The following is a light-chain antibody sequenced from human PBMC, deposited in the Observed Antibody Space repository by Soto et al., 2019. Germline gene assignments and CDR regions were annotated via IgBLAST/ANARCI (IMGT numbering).Light chain of an antibody. V-gene: IGKV3-15*01. Sequence: EIVMTQSPATLSVSPGERATLSCRASQSVSSNLAWYQQKPGQAPRLLIYGASTRATGIPARFSGSGSGTEFTLTISSLQPEDFATYFCQPVESYPSTFGGGTKVDI. CDR2: GAS. CDR1: QSVSSN. J-gene: IGKJ4*01. CDR3: QPVESYPST.